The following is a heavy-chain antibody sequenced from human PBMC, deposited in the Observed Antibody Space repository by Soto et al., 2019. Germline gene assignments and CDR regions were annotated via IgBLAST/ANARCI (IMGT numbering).Heavy chain of an antibody. CDR3: ARYFLVIPTDISHYYGMDV. CDR1: GYTFTGYY. Sequence: ASVKVSCKASGYTFTGYYMHWVRQAPGQGLEWMGWINPNSGGTNYAQKFQGWVTMTRDTSISTAYMELSRLRSDDTAVYYCARYFLVIPTDISHYYGMDVWGQGTTVTVSS. J-gene: IGHJ6*02. CDR2: INPNSGGT. D-gene: IGHD2-2*01. V-gene: IGHV1-2*04.